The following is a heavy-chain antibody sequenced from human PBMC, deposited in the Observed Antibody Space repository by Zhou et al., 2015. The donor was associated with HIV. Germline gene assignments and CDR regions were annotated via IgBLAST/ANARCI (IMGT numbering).Heavy chain of an antibody. CDR2: IIPVFGRA. CDR1: GGTFSNFA. D-gene: IGHD1-26*01. CDR3: ARGGLDRYSGTSRHFDY. J-gene: IGHJ4*02. Sequence: QVQLVQSGAEVKKPGSSVKVSCKASGGTFSNFAISWVRQAPGQGLEWMGGIIPVFGRANYAQRFQGRLTIAAYESTTTAYMELSRLTSQDTAVYYCARGGLDRYSGTSRHFDYWGQGTLVTVSS. V-gene: IGHV1-69*01.